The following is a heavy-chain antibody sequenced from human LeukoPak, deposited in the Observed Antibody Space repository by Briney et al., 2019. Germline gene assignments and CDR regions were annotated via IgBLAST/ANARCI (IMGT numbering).Heavy chain of an antibody. D-gene: IGHD3-3*01. V-gene: IGHV4-38-2*01. Sequence: KPSETLSLTCAVYGGSFSGYYWGWIRQPPGKGLEWIGSIYHSGSTYYNPSLKSRVTISVDTSKNQFSLKLSSVTAADTAVYYCARQEYDFWSGYYIDYFDYWGQGTLVTVSS. CDR2: IYHSGST. CDR1: GGSFSGYY. J-gene: IGHJ4*02. CDR3: ARQEYDFWSGYYIDYFDY.